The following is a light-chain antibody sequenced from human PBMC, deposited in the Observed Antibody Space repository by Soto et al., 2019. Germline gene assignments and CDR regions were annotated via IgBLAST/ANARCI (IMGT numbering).Light chain of an antibody. CDR3: KQYSSSPPIT. J-gene: IGKJ5*01. Sequence: EIVLTQSPGTLSLSPGERATISCRASESVIKYLAWYQQKPGQAPRLLIHGASSRATGIQDRFSGSGSGTDFTLTINRLEPEDFAVYYCKQYSSSPPITFGQGTRLEIK. V-gene: IGKV3-20*01. CDR1: ESVIKY. CDR2: GAS.